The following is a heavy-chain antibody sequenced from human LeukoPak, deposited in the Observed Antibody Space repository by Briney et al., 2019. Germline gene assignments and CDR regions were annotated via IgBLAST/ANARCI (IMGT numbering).Heavy chain of an antibody. Sequence: SGGSLRLSCAASGFTFSNYNMNWVRQAPGKGLEWVSYISIDNSTMYYADSVKGRFTISRDNAKNSLYLQMNSLRAEDTGVYFCARDYYDSSGYQNFDYWGQGTLVTVSS. CDR2: ISIDNSTM. CDR3: ARDYYDSSGYQNFDY. V-gene: IGHV3-48*04. CDR1: GFTFSNYN. J-gene: IGHJ4*02. D-gene: IGHD3-22*01.